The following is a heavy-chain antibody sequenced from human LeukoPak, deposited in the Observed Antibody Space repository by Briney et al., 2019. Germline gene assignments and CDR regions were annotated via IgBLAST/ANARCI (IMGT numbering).Heavy chain of an antibody. CDR3: ARAKYITMIQGDWFDP. CDR1: GYTFINYG. J-gene: IGHJ5*02. CDR2: ISVYNGNT. D-gene: IGHD3-22*01. V-gene: IGHV1-18*01. Sequence: ASVKVSCKASGYTFINYGISWVRQAPGQGLEWMGWISVYNGNTNYAQKFQGRVTMTTDTSTNTAYMELRSLRSDGTAVYYCARAKYITMIQGDWFDPWGQGTLVTVSS.